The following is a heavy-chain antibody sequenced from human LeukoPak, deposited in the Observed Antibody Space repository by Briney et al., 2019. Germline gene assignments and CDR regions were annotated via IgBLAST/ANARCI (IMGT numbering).Heavy chain of an antibody. CDR3: AIGAVGFDY. CDR2: INPSGGST. J-gene: IGHJ4*02. V-gene: IGHV1-46*01. Sequence: ASVKVSCKASGYTFTSYYMHWVRQAPGQGLEWMGIINPSGGSTSYAQKFQARVTITRNTSISTAYMELSSLRSEDTAVYYCAIGAVGFDYWGQGTLVTVSS. D-gene: IGHD6-19*01. CDR1: GYTFTSYY.